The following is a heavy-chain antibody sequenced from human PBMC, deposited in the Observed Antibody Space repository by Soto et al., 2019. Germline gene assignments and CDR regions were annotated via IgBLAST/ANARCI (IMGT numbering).Heavy chain of an antibody. V-gene: IGHV1-46*01. J-gene: IGHJ6*02. CDR3: AARYGMDV. CDR1: GYTFTSYG. CDR2: INPSGGST. Sequence: ASVKVSCKASGYTFTSYGISWVRQAPGQGLEWMGIINPSGGSTSYAQKFQERVTITRDMSTSTAYMELSSLRSEDTAVYYCAARYGMDVWGQGTTVTVSS.